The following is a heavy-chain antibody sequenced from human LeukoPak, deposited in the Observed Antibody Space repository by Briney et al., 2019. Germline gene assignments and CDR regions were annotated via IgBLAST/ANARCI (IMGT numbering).Heavy chain of an antibody. Sequence: GGSLRLSCAASGFTSSNAWMTWVRQALGKGLEWAGRIKSKTDGGTTDYGAPVKGRFTISRDDSTNTLYLQMNSLKTEDTAVYYCSRSGSYGYWGQGTLVTVSS. D-gene: IGHD1-26*01. CDR3: SRSGSYGY. CDR1: GFTSSNAW. V-gene: IGHV3-15*01. CDR2: IKSKTDGGTT. J-gene: IGHJ4*02.